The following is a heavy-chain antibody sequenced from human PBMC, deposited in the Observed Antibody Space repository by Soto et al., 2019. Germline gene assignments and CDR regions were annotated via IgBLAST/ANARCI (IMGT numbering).Heavy chain of an antibody. CDR1: GGSISGSY. CDR2: IYTSASI. Sequence: SETLSLTCSVSGGSISGSYWTWIRQPAGKGLEWIGRIYTSASINYNPSLKGRVTLSVDTSTNQVSLRLASVTAADTAIYYCARDREAGYNFYYGMDVWGQGTTVTVS. V-gene: IGHV4-4*07. CDR3: ARDREAGYNFYYGMDV. J-gene: IGHJ6*02. D-gene: IGHD6-19*01.